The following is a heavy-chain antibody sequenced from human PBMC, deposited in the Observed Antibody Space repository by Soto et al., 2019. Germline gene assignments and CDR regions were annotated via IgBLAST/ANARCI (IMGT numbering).Heavy chain of an antibody. CDR2: ISWNSGSI. Sequence: GGSLRLSCAASGFTFDDYAMHWVRQAPGKGLEWVSGISWNSGSIGYADSVKGRFTISRDNAKNSLYLQMNSLRAEDTALYYCAGEAAAVVDAFDIWGQGTMVTVSS. CDR1: GFTFDDYA. D-gene: IGHD6-13*01. CDR3: AGEAAAVVDAFDI. J-gene: IGHJ3*02. V-gene: IGHV3-9*01.